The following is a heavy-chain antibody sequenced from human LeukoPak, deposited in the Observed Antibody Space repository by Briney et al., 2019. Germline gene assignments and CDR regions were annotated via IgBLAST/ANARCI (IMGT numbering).Heavy chain of an antibody. CDR1: GFTFSSYW. D-gene: IGHD3-22*01. CDR3: ARDGGYDSSGYH. J-gene: IGHJ4*02. Sequence: GGSLRLSCAASGFTFSSYWMHWVRQAPGKGLVWFSRINSDGSSTSYADSVKGRFTISRDNAKNTLYLQMNSLRAEDTAVYYCARDGGYDSSGYHWGQGTLVTVSS. CDR2: INSDGSST. V-gene: IGHV3-74*01.